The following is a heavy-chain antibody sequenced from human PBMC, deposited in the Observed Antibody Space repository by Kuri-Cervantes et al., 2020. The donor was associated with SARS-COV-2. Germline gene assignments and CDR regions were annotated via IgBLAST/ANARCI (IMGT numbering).Heavy chain of an antibody. CDR1: GGSISSGSYY. V-gene: IGHV4-61*02. D-gene: IGHD4-17*01. Sequence: SETLSLTCTVSGGSISSGSYYWSWIRQPAGKGLEWIGRIYTSGSTNYNPSLKSRVTISVDTSKNQFSLKLSSVTAADTAVYYCAYTTVTGYFQHWGQGTLVTGSS. J-gene: IGHJ1*01. CDR2: IYTSGST. CDR3: AYTTVTGYFQH.